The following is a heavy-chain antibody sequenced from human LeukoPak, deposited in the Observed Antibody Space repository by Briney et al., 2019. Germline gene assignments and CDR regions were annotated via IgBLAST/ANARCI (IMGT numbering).Heavy chain of an antibody. D-gene: IGHD3-9*01. V-gene: IGHV1-69*13. CDR3: AREVKTYYDILTGRNWFDP. CDR2: IIPIFGTA. J-gene: IGHJ5*02. Sequence: GASVKVSCKASGGTFSSYAISWVRQAPGQGPEWMGGIIPIFGTANYAQKFQGRVTITADESTSTAYMELSSLRSEDTAVYYCAREVKTYYDILTGRNWFDPWGQGTLVTVSS. CDR1: GGTFSSYA.